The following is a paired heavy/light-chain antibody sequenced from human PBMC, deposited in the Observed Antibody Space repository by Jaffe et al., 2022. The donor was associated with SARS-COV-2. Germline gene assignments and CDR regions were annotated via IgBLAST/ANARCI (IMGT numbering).Light chain of an antibody. V-gene: IGKV3-15*01. Sequence: EIVMTQSPATLSVSPGERATLTCRASQTISNSLAWYQQKPGQAPRLLIYAASTRATGVPARFSGSGSGAEFTLTISSLQSEDFAVYYCQQYNNRPPWTFGQGTKVEMK. CDR2: AAS. CDR1: QTISNS. CDR3: QQYNNRPPWT. J-gene: IGKJ1*01.
Heavy chain of an antibody. Sequence: QVQLLESGPGLVKPSETLLLTCSVSGGSINTGRYYWSWIRQPAGKELEWIGRIFATGSTKYNPSLKSRFIIAVDTSKNQFSLRVTSVTPADTAVYYCAREHYDFSNWFDPWGQGILVTVSS. V-gene: IGHV4-61*02. D-gene: IGHD3-3*01. CDR1: GGSINTGRYY. J-gene: IGHJ5*02. CDR2: IFATGST. CDR3: AREHYDFSNWFDP.